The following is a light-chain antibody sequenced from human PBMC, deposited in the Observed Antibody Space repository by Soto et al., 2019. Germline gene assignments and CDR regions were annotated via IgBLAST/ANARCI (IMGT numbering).Light chain of an antibody. CDR3: HQGT. J-gene: IGKJ4*01. Sequence: EIVLTQSPATLSLSPGERATLSCRASQSVSSYLAWYQQKPGQAPRLLIYDASNRATGIPARFSGSGSGTDFTLTISSLEPEDFAVYYCHQGTFGGGTKVEIK. CDR2: DAS. V-gene: IGKV3-11*01. CDR1: QSVSSY.